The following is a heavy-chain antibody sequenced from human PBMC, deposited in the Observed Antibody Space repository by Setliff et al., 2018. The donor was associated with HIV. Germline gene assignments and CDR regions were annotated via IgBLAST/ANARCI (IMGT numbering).Heavy chain of an antibody. CDR1: GTSINTSDSY. CDR2: IYYTGHT. J-gene: IGHJ3*02. Sequence: ASETLSLTCTVSGTSINTSDSYWGWIRQPPGKGLDWIGSIYYTGHTYYNSSLKSRVTMSVDTSKNQFSLKLNSVTAADTAVYYCARRFLTTVVTLAFDTWGQGTMVTVSS. V-gene: IGHV4-39*01. CDR3: ARRFLTTVVTLAFDT. D-gene: IGHD4-17*01.